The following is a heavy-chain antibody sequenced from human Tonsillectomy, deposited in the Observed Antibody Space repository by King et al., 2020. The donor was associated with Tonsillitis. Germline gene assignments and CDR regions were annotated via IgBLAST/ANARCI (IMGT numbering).Heavy chain of an antibody. D-gene: IGHD3-10*01. CDR3: ASSRTMVRGLITDY. J-gene: IGHJ4*02. CDR1: GGTFSSYA. Sequence: HVQLVQSGAEVKKPGSSVTVSCKASGGTFSSYAINWVRQAPGQGLEWMGRIIPILSMANFAQKFQGRVTITADKSTSTAYMELSSLRSEDTAVYYCASSRTMVRGLITDYWGQGTLVTVSS. CDR2: IIPILSMA. V-gene: IGHV1-69*09.